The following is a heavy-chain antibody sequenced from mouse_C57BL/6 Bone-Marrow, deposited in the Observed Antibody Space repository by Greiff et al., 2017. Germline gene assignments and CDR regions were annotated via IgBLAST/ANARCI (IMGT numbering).Heavy chain of an antibody. D-gene: IGHD1-1*01. J-gene: IGHJ1*03. CDR1: GFSFNTYA. CDR3: VRHPLCDYYGSSYYWYFDV. V-gene: IGHV10-1*01. CDR2: IRSKSNNYAT. Sequence: EVHLVESGGGLVQPKGSLKLSCAASGFSFNTYAMNWVCQAPGKGLEWVARIRSKSNNYATYYADSVKDRFTISRDDSESMLYLQMNNLKTEDTAMYYCVRHPLCDYYGSSYYWYFDVWGTGTTVTVSS.